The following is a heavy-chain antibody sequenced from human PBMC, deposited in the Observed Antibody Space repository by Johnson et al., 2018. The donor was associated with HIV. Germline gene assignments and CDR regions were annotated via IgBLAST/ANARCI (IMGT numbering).Heavy chain of an antibody. D-gene: IGHD6-19*01. CDR1: GFTVSSNY. CDR3: ARDGWGSRGWDDAFDS. CDR2: IRYDGSNK. V-gene: IGHV3-30*02. J-gene: IGHJ3*02. Sequence: MQLVESGGGLVQPGGSLRLSCAASGFTVSSNYMSWVRQAPGKGLEWVSFIRYDGSNKYYADSVKGRFTISRDNSKNTLYLQMNSLRAEDTAVYYCARDGWGSRGWDDAFDSWGQGTMVTVSS.